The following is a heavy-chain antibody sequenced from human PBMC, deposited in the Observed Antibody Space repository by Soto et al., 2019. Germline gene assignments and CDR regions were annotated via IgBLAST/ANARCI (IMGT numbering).Heavy chain of an antibody. CDR1: GSSFSSYV. CDR3: AKGRGYYSSSCPFS. CDR2: ISYDGTYN. D-gene: IGHD6-13*01. Sequence: QVQLVESGGGVVQPGRSLRLSWAASGSSFSSYVIHWVRQVPGKALEWVAVISYDGTYNHYADSVKGRFTFSRDTSKNTVYLPMNSMRAEDTAVYYCAKGRGYYSSSCPFSWGQGTLVNVSS. V-gene: IGHV3-30*18. J-gene: IGHJ4*02.